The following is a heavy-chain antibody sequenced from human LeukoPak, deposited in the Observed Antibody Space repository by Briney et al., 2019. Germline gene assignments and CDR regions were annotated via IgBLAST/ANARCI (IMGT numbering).Heavy chain of an antibody. V-gene: IGHV4-59*01. CDR3: ARNSGYVYYGMDV. Sequence: SETLSLTCTVSGGPISSYYWSWLRQPPGKGLEWIGYIYYSGSTNYNPSLKSRVTISVDTSKNQFSPKLSSVTAADTAVYYCARNSGYVYYGMDVWGQGTTVTVSS. D-gene: IGHD5-12*01. CDR2: IYYSGST. CDR1: GGPISSYY. J-gene: IGHJ6*02.